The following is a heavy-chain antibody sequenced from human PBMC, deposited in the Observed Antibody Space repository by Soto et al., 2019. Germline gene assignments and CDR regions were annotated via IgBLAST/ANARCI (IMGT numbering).Heavy chain of an antibody. J-gene: IGHJ4*02. CDR1: GYTFTSYY. D-gene: IGHD6-6*01. CDR3: ASARYSGPSASVAY. Sequence: GASVKVSCKASGYTFTSYYMHWVRQAPGQGLEWMGIINPSGGSTSYAQKFQGRVTMTGDTSTSTVYMEPSSLRSEDTAVYYCASARYSGPSASVAYSGQGTLVTVSS. CDR2: INPSGGST. V-gene: IGHV1-46*01.